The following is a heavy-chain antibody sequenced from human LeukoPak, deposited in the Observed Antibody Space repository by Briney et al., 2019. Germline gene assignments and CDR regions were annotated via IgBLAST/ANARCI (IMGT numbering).Heavy chain of an antibody. V-gene: IGHV4-34*01. CDR3: ARVHEQWLVLDY. D-gene: IGHD6-19*01. CDR2: INHSGST. CDR1: GGPFSGYY. Sequence: SETLSLTCAVYGGPFSGYYWSWIRQPPGKGLEWIGEINHSGSTNYNPSLKSRVTISVDTSKNQFSLKLSSVTAADTAVYYCARVHEQWLVLDYWGQGTLVTVSS. J-gene: IGHJ4*02.